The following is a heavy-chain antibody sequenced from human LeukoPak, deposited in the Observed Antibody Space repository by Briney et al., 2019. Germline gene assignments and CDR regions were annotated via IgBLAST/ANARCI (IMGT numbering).Heavy chain of an antibody. D-gene: IGHD6-19*01. Sequence: QPGGSLRLSCAASGFTFSRYWMHWVRQAPGKRLVWVTRINSDGSSTSYADSVKGRFTISRDNAKNTLYLQMNSLRAEDTAVYYCARVTSSGFYDAFDIWGQGIMVTVSS. CDR3: ARVTSSGFYDAFDI. CDR1: GFTFSRYW. V-gene: IGHV3-74*01. J-gene: IGHJ3*02. CDR2: INSDGSST.